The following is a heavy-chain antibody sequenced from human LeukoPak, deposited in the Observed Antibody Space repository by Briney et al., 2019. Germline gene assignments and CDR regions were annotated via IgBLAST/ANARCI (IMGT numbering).Heavy chain of an antibody. D-gene: IGHD6-19*01. V-gene: IGHV4-59*02. CDR3: VRSEGLYYFDY. J-gene: IGHJ4*02. CDR1: GGSVSSYY. CDR2: IYYSGST. Sequence: SETLSLTCTVSGGSVSSYYWSWIRQPPGKGLAWIGYIYYSGSTNYNPSLKSRVTISIDTSKNQFSLKLSSVTAADTAVYYCVRSEGLYYFDYWGQGTLVTVSS.